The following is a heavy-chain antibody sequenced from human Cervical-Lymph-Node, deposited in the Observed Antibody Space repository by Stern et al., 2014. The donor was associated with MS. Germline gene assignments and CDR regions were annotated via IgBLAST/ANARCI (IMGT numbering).Heavy chain of an antibody. D-gene: IGHD6-6*01. CDR2: FGTLFSTT. CDR1: GGTFSSYV. J-gene: IGHJ6*02. Sequence: VQLVESGAEVKKPGSSVKVSCKASGGTFSSYVISWVRQAPGQGLEWMGGFGTLFSTTHYAQRLQGRVTITADESRSTAYMELTSLRSEDTAVYYCARGGIGSSHLYYNFYGMDVWGQGTTVTVSS. V-gene: IGHV1-69*01. CDR3: ARGGIGSSHLYYNFYGMDV.